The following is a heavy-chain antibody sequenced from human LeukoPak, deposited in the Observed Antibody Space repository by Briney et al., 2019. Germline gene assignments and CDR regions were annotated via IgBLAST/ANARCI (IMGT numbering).Heavy chain of an antibody. V-gene: IGHV3-21*01. CDR2: IKSANNYI. D-gene: IGHD3-10*02. CDR3: AELGITMIGGV. J-gene: IGHJ6*04. CDR1: GFTFSSYG. Sequence: PGGSLRLSCAASGFTFSSYGMHWVRQAPGKGLEWVSSIKSANNYIKYADSVKGRFTISRDNAKKLLYLQMNSLRAEDTAVYYCAELGITMIGGVWGKGTTVTISS.